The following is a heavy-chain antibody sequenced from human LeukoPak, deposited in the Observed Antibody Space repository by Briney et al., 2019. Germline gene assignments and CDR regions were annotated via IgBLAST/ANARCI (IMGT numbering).Heavy chain of an antibody. CDR2: IWYDGSNE. CDR3: ARDLQDYYYYGMDV. J-gene: IGHJ6*02. V-gene: IGHV3-33*01. Sequence: GRSLRLSCAASGYTFSSYGMHWVRQAPGKGLEWVAVIWYDGSNEYYADSGKGRFTISRDNSKNTLYLQMNSLRAEDTAVYYCARDLQDYYYYGMDVWGQGTTVTVSS. D-gene: IGHD4-11*01. CDR1: GYTFSSYG.